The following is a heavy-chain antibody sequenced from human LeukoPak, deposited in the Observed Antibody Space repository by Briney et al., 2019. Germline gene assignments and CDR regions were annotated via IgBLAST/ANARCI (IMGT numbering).Heavy chain of an antibody. J-gene: IGHJ4*02. CDR1: DFTFSDCW. CDR3: VRAGFGPDAL. D-gene: IGHD3-3*01. V-gene: IGHV3-7*01. CDR2: VNPDGTVK. Sequence: GGSLRLSCAASDFTFSDCWMNWVRQAPGKGLEWVANVNPDGTVKYYVGSVKGRFTISRDNAKNSVHLQMNSLRGEDTAVYYCVRAGFGPDALWGQGILVTVSS.